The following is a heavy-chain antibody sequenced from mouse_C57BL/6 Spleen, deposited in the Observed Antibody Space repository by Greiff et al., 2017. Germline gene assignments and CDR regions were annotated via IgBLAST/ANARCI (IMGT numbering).Heavy chain of an antibody. V-gene: IGHV3-6*01. CDR2: ISYDGSN. CDR3: ASLLYQEGLFDY. Sequence: ESGPGLVKPSQSLSLTCSVTGYSITSGYYWNWIRQFPGNKLEWMGYISYDGSNNYNPSLKNRISITRDTSKNQSFLKLNSVTTEDTATYYCASLLYQEGLFDYGGQGTTLTVSS. D-gene: IGHD2-10*01. J-gene: IGHJ2*01. CDR1: GYSITSGYY.